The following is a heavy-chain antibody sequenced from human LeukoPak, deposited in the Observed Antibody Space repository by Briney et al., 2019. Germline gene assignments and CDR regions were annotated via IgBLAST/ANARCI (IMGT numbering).Heavy chain of an antibody. CDR2: INPNSGGT. CDR1: GYTFTGYY. CDR3: ARSDYYDSSGGDFDY. J-gene: IGHJ4*02. V-gene: IGHV1-2*06. D-gene: IGHD3-22*01. Sequence: ASVKASCKASGYTFTGYYMHWVRQAPGQGLEWMGRINPNSGGTNYAQKFQGRVTMTRDTSISTAYMELSRLRSDDTAVYYCARSDYYDSSGGDFDYWGQGTLVTVSS.